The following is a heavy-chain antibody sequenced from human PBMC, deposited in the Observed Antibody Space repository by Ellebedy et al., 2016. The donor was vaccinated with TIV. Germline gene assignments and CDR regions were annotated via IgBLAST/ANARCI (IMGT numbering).Heavy chain of an antibody. CDR2: ISGSGGST. CDR1: GFTFSSYA. CDR3: ARDVFNWNYDY. V-gene: IGHV3-23*01. D-gene: IGHD1-7*01. Sequence: GGSLRLSXAASGFTFSSYAMSWVRQAPGKGLEWVSAISGSGGSTYYADSVKGRFTISRDNSKNTLYLQMNSLRAEDTAVYYCARDVFNWNYDYWGQGTLVTVSS. J-gene: IGHJ4*02.